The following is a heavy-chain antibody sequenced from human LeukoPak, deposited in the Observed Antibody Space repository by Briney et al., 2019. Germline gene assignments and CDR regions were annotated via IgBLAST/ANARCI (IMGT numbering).Heavy chain of an antibody. D-gene: IGHD3-22*01. CDR1: GGSISGYY. J-gene: IGHJ4*02. Sequence: PSETLSLTCTVSGGSISGYYWSWIRQPPGKGLEWIGYIFYSGSTNYNPSLKSRVTISVDTSKNQFSLKMSSVTAADTAVYYCAREYYYDSSGYYYDYWGQGTLVTASS. CDR3: AREYYYDSSGYYYDY. CDR2: IFYSGST. V-gene: IGHV4-59*01.